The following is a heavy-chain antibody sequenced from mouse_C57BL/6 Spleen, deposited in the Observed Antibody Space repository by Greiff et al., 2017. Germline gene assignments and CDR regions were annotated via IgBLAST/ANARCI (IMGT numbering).Heavy chain of an antibody. D-gene: IGHD1-1*01. Sequence: QVQLQQPGAELVKPGASVKVSCKASGYTFTSYWMHWVKQRPGQGLEWIGRIHPSDSDTNYNQKFTGKATLTVAKSSSTAYMHLSSLTSEDSAVYYCAIGTTVDAMDYWGQGTSVTVSS. CDR2: IHPSDSDT. J-gene: IGHJ4*01. CDR3: AIGTTVDAMDY. CDR1: GYTFTSYW. V-gene: IGHV1-74*01.